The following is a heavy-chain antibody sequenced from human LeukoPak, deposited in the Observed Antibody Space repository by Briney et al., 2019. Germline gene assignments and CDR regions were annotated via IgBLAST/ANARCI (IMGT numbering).Heavy chain of an antibody. D-gene: IGHD3-10*01. V-gene: IGHV3-9*01. CDR1: GFTFDDYA. J-gene: IGHJ4*02. CDR3: AKDTRYGSGSLDFDY. Sequence: PGGSLRLSCAASGFTFDDYAMHWVRQAPGKGLEWVSGISWNSGSIGYADSVKGRFTISRDNAKNSLYLQMNSLRAEGTALYYCAKDTRYGSGSLDFDYWGQGTLVTVSS. CDR2: ISWNSGSI.